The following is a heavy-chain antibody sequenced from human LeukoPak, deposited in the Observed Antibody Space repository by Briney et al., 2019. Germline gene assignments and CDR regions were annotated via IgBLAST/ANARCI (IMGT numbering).Heavy chain of an antibody. D-gene: IGHD4-17*01. CDR3: ARRVRLRLRFGYFDY. CDR1: GGSISSSSYY. J-gene: IGHJ4*02. Sequence: SETLSLTCTVSGGSISSSSYYWGWIRQPPGKGLEWIGSIYYSGSTYYNPSLKSRVTISVDTSKNQFSLKLSSVTAADTAVYYCARRVRLRLRFGYFDYWGQGTLVTVSS. CDR2: IYYSGST. V-gene: IGHV4-39*01.